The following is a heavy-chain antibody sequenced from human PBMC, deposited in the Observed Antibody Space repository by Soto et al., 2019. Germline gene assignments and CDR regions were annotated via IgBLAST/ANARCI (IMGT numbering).Heavy chain of an antibody. D-gene: IGHD6-19*01. V-gene: IGHV4-59*12. CDR3: ARLAVADDTDY. J-gene: IGHJ4*02. CDR2: IYYSGST. CDR1: GGSISSYY. Sequence: SETLSLTCTVSGGSISSYYWSWIRQPPGKGLEWIGYIYYSGSTNYNPSLKSRVTISVDKSKNQFSLKLSSVTAADTAVYYCARLAVADDTDYWGQGTLVTVSS.